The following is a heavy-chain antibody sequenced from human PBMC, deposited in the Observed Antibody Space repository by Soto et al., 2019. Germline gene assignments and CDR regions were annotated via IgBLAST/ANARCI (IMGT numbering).Heavy chain of an antibody. CDR2: IHPGDSDT. Sequence: GESLKISCKASGYSLTSYWIGWVCQMNGKGLEWMGIIHPGDSDTRYSPSFQGQVTISADKSISTAYMQWSSLIFSFTPMYYNARHCCCCRTYWRQGTQVIVFS. CDR3: ARHCCCCRTY. V-gene: IGHV5-51*01. J-gene: IGHJ4*02. CDR1: GYSLTSYW.